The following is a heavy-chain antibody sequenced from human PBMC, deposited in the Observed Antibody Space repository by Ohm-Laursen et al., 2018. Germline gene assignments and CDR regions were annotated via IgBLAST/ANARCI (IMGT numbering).Heavy chain of an antibody. J-gene: IGHJ5*02. CDR2: ATGSGRYT. CDR3: SKGLSGGTGHGNWFDP. Sequence: SLRLSCSASGFTFSGYAMSWVRQAPGKGLEWVSVATGSGRYTYYRDSVKGRFTISRDNSKNTLYPQMSSLRVEDTAVYYCSKGLSGGTGHGNWFDPWGQGTLVIVSS. V-gene: IGHV3-23*01. CDR1: GFTFSGYA. D-gene: IGHD3-10*01.